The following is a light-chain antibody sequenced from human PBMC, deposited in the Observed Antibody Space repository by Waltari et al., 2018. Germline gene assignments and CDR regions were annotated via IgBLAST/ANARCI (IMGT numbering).Light chain of an antibody. Sequence: QSALTQPASVSGSPGQSITISCTGSSSDVGSYKFVSWYQQHPGKAPQLMIYGGSQRPSGVSNRFSGSKSGNTASLTISGLLAEDEADYYCCSYAGSSPHVIFGGGTKLTVL. CDR3: CSYAGSSPHVI. CDR2: GGS. CDR1: SSDVGSYKF. V-gene: IGLV2-23*01. J-gene: IGLJ2*01.